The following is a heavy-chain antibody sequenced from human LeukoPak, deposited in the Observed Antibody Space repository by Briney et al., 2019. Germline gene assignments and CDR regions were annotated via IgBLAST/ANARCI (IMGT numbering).Heavy chain of an antibody. V-gene: IGHV1-69*04. Sequence: SVKVSCKASGYTFTSYGISWVRQAPGQGLEWMGRIIPILGIANYAQKFQGRVTITADKSTSTAYMELSSLRSEDTAVYYCAIRGNDFWVHWGQGTLVTVSS. CDR2: IIPILGIA. CDR1: GYTFTSYG. D-gene: IGHD3-3*01. J-gene: IGHJ4*02. CDR3: AIRGNDFWVH.